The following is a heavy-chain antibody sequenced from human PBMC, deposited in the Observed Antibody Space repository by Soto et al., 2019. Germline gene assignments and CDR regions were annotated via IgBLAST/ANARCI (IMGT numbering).Heavy chain of an antibody. D-gene: IGHD2-8*01. CDR2: ISSSSSTI. V-gene: IGHV3-48*02. J-gene: IGHJ6*02. CDR3: ASPLPSYFSYYYYGMDV. CDR1: VFTVSSYS. Sequence: GGSLRLSCAASVFTVSSYSMNWVRQAPGKGLEWVSYISSSSSTIYYADSVKGRFTISRDNAKNSLYLQMNSLRDEDTAVYYCASPLPSYFSYYYYGMDVWGQGTTVTVSS.